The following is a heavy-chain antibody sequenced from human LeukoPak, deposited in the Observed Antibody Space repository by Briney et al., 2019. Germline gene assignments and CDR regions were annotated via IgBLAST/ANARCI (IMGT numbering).Heavy chain of an antibody. V-gene: IGHV4-34*01. D-gene: IGHD3-10*01. Sequence: SETLSLTCAVYGVSFSGYYWSWIRQPPGKGLEWIGEINHSGSTNYNPSLKSRVTISVDTSKNQFSLKLSSVTAADTAVYYCARDKPTKVRGVIIPDRLFDYWGQGTLVTVSS. CDR2: INHSGST. J-gene: IGHJ4*02. CDR1: GVSFSGYY. CDR3: ARDKPTKVRGVIIPDRLFDY.